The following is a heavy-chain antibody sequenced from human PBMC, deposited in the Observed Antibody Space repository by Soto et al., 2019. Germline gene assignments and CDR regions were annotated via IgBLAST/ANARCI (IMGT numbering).Heavy chain of an antibody. Sequence: GGSLRLSCVVSGITFSSSEMNWVRQPPGRGLEWVSYISTSGDTIYYADSVKGRFTISRDNAENSLYLQMTSLRAEDTAVYYCAGDQGLHSGNSFDSWGQGTLVTV. CDR1: GITFSSSE. V-gene: IGHV3-48*03. CDR3: AGDQGLHSGNSFDS. CDR2: ISTSGDTI. D-gene: IGHD1-26*01. J-gene: IGHJ4*02.